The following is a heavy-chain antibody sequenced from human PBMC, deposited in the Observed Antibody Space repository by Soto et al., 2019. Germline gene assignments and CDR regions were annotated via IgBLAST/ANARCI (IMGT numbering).Heavy chain of an antibody. D-gene: IGHD3-22*01. CDR3: ARGGDYDSSGYYYSTLTY. Sequence: PSETLSLTCAVYGGSFSGYYWSWIRQPPGKGLGWNGEINHSESPPGNPSIISRVAISERTSRNPFPLKLCSVAAADTAVYYCARGGDYDSSGYYYSTLTYWGQGTPGTDS. CDR1: GGSFSGYY. CDR2: INHSESP. V-gene: IGHV4-34*01. J-gene: IGHJ4*02.